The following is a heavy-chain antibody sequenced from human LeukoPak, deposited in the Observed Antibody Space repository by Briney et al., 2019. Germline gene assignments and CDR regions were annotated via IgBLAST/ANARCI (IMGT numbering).Heavy chain of an antibody. D-gene: IGHD5-24*01. CDR2: ITGSAGST. J-gene: IGHJ4*02. V-gene: IGHV3-23*01. Sequence: GGSLRLSCVASGFTFSIYAMGWVRQSPGKGLEWVSGITGSAGSTKYADSVKGRFTISRDNSKNTVYLQMNSLRTEDTAVYYCAKDLISGDGYYLFDFDSRGQGTLVTVSS. CDR1: GFTFSIYA. CDR3: AKDLISGDGYYLFDFDS.